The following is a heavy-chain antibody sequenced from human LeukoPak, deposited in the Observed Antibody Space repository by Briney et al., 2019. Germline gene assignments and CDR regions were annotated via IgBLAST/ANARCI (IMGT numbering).Heavy chain of an antibody. CDR1: GFTFSSYS. V-gene: IGHV3-21*01. Sequence: GGSLRLSCAASGFTFSSYSMNWVRQAPGKGLEWVSSISSSSSYIYYADSVKGRFTISRDNAKNSLYLQMNSPRAEDTAVYYCARKITYYYDSSGYPVSIDAFDIWGQGTMVTVPS. J-gene: IGHJ3*02. CDR3: ARKITYYYDSSGYPVSIDAFDI. CDR2: ISSSSSYI. D-gene: IGHD3-22*01.